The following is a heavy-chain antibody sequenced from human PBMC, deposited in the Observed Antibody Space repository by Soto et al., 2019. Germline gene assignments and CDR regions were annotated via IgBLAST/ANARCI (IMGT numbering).Heavy chain of an antibody. CDR1: GXX. V-gene: IGHV1-2*04. CDR2: FNPFRGGT. D-gene: IGHD3-3*01. Sequence: GXXMXXXXXAPVLGLAWLGCFNPFRGGTNYAQKFQGLVTMTRDTSISTAYMELSRLRSDFSAVYYCARALTLEGWYDFWGQGTLVTVSS. CDR3: ARALTLEGWYDF. J-gene: IGHJ4*02.